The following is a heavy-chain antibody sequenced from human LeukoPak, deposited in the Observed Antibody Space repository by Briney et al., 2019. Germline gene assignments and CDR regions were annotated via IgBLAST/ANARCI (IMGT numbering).Heavy chain of an antibody. D-gene: IGHD2-21*02. CDR1: GFIFTDFY. J-gene: IGHJ4*02. CDR2: ISNDGTTS. V-gene: IGHV3-11*04. CDR3: AKGATDCGGDCYFDY. Sequence: TGGSLRLSCAGSGFIFTDFYMSWIRQAPGKGLEWIEYISNDGTTSIYADSVKGRFTISRDNSRNTLYLQMNNLRAEDTAVYYCAKGATDCGGDCYFDYWGQGTLVTVSS.